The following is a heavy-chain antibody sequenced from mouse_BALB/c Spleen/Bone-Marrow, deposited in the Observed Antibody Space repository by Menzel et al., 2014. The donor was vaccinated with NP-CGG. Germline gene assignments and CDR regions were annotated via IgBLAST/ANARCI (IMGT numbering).Heavy chain of an antibody. J-gene: IGHJ1*01. Sequence: EVHLVESGAELVKPGASVKLSCTASGYNIKDTYMHWVKQRPEQGLEWIGRIDPANGNTKYDPKFQGKATITADTSSNTTSLPLSILTSGDTAVYYCASYRYAWYFDVWGAETTVPVSS. CDR1: GYNIKDTY. V-gene: IGHV14-3*02. D-gene: IGHD2-14*01. CDR2: IDPANGNT. CDR3: ASYRYAWYFDV.